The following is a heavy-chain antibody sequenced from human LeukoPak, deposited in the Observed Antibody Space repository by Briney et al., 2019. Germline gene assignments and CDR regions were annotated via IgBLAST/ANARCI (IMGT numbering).Heavy chain of an antibody. V-gene: IGHV4-61*02. CDR1: GGSISTDLYY. Sequence: PSETLSLTCTVSGGSISTDLYYWPWIRQPAGKGLEWIGRIYSNGWADYNPPLKSRVSISIDTSKNHFSLKRSLATAADTALYYCARGSGWNPFDPWGQGTLVTVSS. CDR2: IYSNGWA. J-gene: IGHJ5*02. D-gene: IGHD6-19*01. CDR3: ARGSGWNPFDP.